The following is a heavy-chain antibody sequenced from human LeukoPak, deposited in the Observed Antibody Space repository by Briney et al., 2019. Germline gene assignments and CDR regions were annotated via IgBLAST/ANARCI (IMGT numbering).Heavy chain of an antibody. CDR2: INHSGST. J-gene: IGHJ5*02. CDR3: ARRGLTYYYDSSGRYNWFDP. V-gene: IGHV4-34*01. CDR1: GGSFSGYY. D-gene: IGHD3-22*01. Sequence: SSETLSLTCAVYGGSFSGYYWSWIRQPPGKGLEWIGEINHSGSTNYNPSLKSRVTISVDTSKNQFSLKLSSVTAADTAVYYCARRGLTYYYDSSGRYNWFDPWGQGTLVTVSS.